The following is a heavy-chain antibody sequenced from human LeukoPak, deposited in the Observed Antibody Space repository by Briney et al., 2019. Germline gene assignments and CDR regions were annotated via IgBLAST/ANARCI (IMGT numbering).Heavy chain of an antibody. CDR3: ARGRDYGGDSVRAFDI. Sequence: GGSLRLSCAASGFTFTNFWMNWVRQAPGKGLEWVANIKQGGSRQSYVGSVTGRFTISRDNAKNSLYLQMNSLGAEDTAVYYCARGRDYGGDSVRAFDIWGQGTMVTVSS. D-gene: IGHD4-23*01. CDR1: GFTFTNFW. CDR2: IKQGGSRQ. V-gene: IGHV3-7*01. J-gene: IGHJ3*02.